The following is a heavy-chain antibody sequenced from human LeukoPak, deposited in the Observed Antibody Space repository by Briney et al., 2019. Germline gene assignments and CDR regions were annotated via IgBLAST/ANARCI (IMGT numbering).Heavy chain of an antibody. J-gene: IGHJ5*02. CDR3: AKVPRQHDNWFDP. CDR2: IKPGGNEK. V-gene: IGHV3-7*01. CDR1: GFTFSSYW. Sequence: GGSLRLSCAASGFTFSSYWMTWVRQGPGKGLEWVANIKPGGNEKYYVDSVKGRFTISRDDAKNSLYLQMNSLRAEDTAVYYCAKVPRQHDNWFDPWGQGTLVTVFS. D-gene: IGHD6-13*01.